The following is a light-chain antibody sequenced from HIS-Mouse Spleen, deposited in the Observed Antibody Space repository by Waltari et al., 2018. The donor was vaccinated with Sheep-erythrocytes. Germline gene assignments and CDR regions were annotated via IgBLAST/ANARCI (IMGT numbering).Light chain of an antibody. Sequence: SYELTQPPSVSVSPGQTARITCSGDALPKQYAYWYQQKPGQAPVLVIYKDSERPSGIPERFSGSSSGTTVTLTISGVHAEDEADYYCQSADSSGTCVFGVGTKLTVL. CDR3: QSADSSGTCV. J-gene: IGLJ3*02. CDR1: ALPKQY. CDR2: KDS. V-gene: IGLV3-25*03.